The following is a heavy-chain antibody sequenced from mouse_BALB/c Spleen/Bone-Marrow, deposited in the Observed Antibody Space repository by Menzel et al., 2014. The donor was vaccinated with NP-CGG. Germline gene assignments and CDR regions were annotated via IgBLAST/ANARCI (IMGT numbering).Heavy chain of an antibody. Sequence: EVKVVGSGGGLVQPGGSLKLSCAASGFDFSRYWMNWVRQAPGKGLEWIGEINPDSRTINYSPSLKDKFIISRDNAKNTLFLRLNKLRSEDTALYYCARPDYYGYLNYWGQGTTLTVSS. CDR1: GFDFSRYW. CDR2: INPDSRTI. J-gene: IGHJ2*01. V-gene: IGHV4-1*02. D-gene: IGHD1-1*01. CDR3: ARPDYYGYLNY.